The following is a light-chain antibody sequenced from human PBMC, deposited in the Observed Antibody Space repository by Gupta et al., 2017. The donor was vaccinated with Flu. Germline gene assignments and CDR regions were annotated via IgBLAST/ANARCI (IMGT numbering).Light chain of an antibody. CDR2: LVS. J-gene: IGKJ1*01. V-gene: IGKV2-28*01. Sequence: DSVMTQSPLSLTVTPGEPASISCRSSQSLLRSNGNTYLDWYVQKPGQSPQVLSYLVSTRASGVPDRFSGSGTGTNFTLRSIRAEAEDLGVYYCMQALQTRTFGQGTKVEIK. CDR3: MQALQTRT. CDR1: QSLLRSNGNTY.